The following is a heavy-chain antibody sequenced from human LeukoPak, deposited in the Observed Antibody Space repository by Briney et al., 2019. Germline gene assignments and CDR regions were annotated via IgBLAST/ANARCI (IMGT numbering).Heavy chain of an antibody. J-gene: IGHJ4*02. CDR1: GFTFINYA. D-gene: IGHD2-8*02. V-gene: IGHV3-23*01. Sequence: GGSLRLSCAASGFTFINYAMSWVRQTPGKGLEWVPATVGGRPDTYHADSVRGRFTVSRDNSMNTLYLQMNSLRVEDTAVYYCTKAPVRSCTGTFCYPFDYWGQGILVTVSS. CDR2: TVGGRPDT. CDR3: TKAPVRSCTGTFCYPFDY.